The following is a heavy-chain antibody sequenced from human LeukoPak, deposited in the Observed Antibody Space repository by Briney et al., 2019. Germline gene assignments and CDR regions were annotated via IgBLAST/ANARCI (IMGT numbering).Heavy chain of an antibody. D-gene: IGHD6-19*01. CDR3: ARGSVAGTSNDY. J-gene: IGHJ4*02. V-gene: IGHV1-2*02. CDR1: GYSFTGYY. CDR2: INPNSGGT. Sequence: ASVKVSCKASGYSFTGYYMHWVRQAPGQGLEWMGWINPNSGGTNYAQKFQGRVTMTRDTSISTAYMELSRLRSDDTAVYYCARGSVAGTSNDYWGQGTLVTVSS.